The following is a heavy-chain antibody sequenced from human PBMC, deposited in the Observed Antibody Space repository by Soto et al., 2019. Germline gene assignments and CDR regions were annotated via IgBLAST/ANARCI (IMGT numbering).Heavy chain of an antibody. CDR1: GLTFRSYA. V-gene: IGHV3-21*05. CDR2: ISSSSSYT. D-gene: IGHD2-15*01. J-gene: IGHJ4*02. Sequence: PGGSLRLSSAASGLTFRSYAMSWVRQAQGKGLEWVSYISSSSSYTNYADSVKGRFTISRDNAKNSLYLQMNSLRAEDTAVYYCARSLKDRPTDYWGQGTLVTVSS. CDR3: ARSLKDRPTDY.